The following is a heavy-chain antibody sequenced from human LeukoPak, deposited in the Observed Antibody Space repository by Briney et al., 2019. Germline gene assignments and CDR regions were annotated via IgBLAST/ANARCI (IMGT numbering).Heavy chain of an antibody. J-gene: IGHJ5*02. CDR3: ARQAVPGIAAVGDWFDP. D-gene: IGHD6-13*01. V-gene: IGHV5-51*01. CDR1: GYSFTSYW. CDR2: IYPGDSDT. Sequence: GESLKISCKGSGYSFTSYWIGWVRQMPGKGLEWIGIIYPGDSDTRYSPSFQGQVTISADKSISTAYLQWSSLKASDTAMYYCARQAVPGIAAVGDWFDPWGQGTLVTVSS.